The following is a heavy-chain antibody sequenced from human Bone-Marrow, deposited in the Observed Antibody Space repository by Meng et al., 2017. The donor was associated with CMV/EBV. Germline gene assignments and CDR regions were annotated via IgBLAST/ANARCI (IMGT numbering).Heavy chain of an antibody. D-gene: IGHD3-3*01. CDR2: ISSSSSYI. CDR1: GFTFSSYS. J-gene: IGHJ6*02. V-gene: IGHV3-21*01. CDR3: ARGGVRDDFWSGYYSLRGGMDV. Sequence: GESLKISCAASGFTFSSYSMNWVRQAPGKGLEWVSSISSSSSYIYYADSVKGRFTISRDNAKNSLYLQMNSLRAEDTAVYYCARGGVRDDFWSGYYSLRGGMDVWGQGTTVTGYS.